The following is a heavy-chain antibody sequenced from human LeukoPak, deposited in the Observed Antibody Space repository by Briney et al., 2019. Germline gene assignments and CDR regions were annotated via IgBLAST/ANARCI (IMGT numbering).Heavy chain of an antibody. Sequence: PSETLSLTCTVSGGSISSGSYYWRWIPQPAGKGLEWIGRIYTSGSTNYNPSLKSRVTISVDRSKNQFSLKLSSVTAADTAVYYCARDGPGEDSSSYTYFDYWGQGTLVTVSS. CDR1: GGSISSGSYY. D-gene: IGHD6-6*01. CDR2: IYTSGST. J-gene: IGHJ4*02. CDR3: ARDGPGEDSSSYTYFDY. V-gene: IGHV4-61*02.